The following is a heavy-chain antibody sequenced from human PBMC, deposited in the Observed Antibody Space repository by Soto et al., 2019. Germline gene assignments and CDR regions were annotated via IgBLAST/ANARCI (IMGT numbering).Heavy chain of an antibody. CDR2: IRSKAYGATT. J-gene: IGHJ6*02. CDR3: TKYTYTSRYAYYGMDV. CDR1: GFTFGDYA. Sequence: GGSLRLSCTTSGFTFGDYAMSWSRQAPGEGLEWVGVIRSKAYGATTDYAASVKGRFTISRDDSKSIAYLQMNSLKSEDTGVYYSTKYTYTSRYAYYGMDVWGHGTTVTVSS. D-gene: IGHD6-13*01. V-gene: IGHV3-49*03.